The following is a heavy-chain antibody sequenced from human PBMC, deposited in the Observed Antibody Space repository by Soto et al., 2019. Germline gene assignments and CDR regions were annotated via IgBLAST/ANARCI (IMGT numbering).Heavy chain of an antibody. Sequence: GESLQISCKGSGYSFTSYWIGWVRQMPGKGLEWMGIIYPGDSDTRYSPSFQGQVTISADKSISTAYLQWSSLRAEDTAVYYCAREFAPGSPNYDYWGLGTLVTVSS. V-gene: IGHV5-51*01. CDR2: IYPGDSDT. CDR3: AREFAPGSPNYDY. CDR1: GYSFTSYW. D-gene: IGHD3-10*01. J-gene: IGHJ4*02.